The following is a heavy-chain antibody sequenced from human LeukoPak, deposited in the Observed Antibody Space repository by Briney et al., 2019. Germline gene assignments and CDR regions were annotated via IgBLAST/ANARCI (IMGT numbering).Heavy chain of an antibody. CDR2: IYYSGST. CDR3: ARDGSGSYYRDAFDI. CDR1: GGSISSGGYY. V-gene: IGHV4-31*03. J-gene: IGHJ3*02. D-gene: IGHD3-10*01. Sequence: SETLSLTCTASGGSISSGGYYWSWIRQHPGKGLEWIGYIYYSGSTYYNPSLKSRVTISVDTSKNQFSLKLSSVTAADMAVYYCARDGSGSYYRDAFDIWGQGTMVTVSS.